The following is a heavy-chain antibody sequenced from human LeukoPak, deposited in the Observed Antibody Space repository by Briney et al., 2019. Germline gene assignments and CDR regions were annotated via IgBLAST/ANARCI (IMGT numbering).Heavy chain of an antibody. CDR1: GFTFRTYG. CDR2: ISGSGRNT. D-gene: IGHD3-16*01. Sequence: PGGSLRLSCTVSGFTFRTYGMSRVRQAPGKGLECVSTISGSGRNTYYADSVKGRFTISRDNSKNTLYLQMNSLRAEDTAVYYCAKDRAWAYYYYMDVWGKGTTVTVSS. V-gene: IGHV3-23*01. CDR3: AKDRAWAYYYYMDV. J-gene: IGHJ6*03.